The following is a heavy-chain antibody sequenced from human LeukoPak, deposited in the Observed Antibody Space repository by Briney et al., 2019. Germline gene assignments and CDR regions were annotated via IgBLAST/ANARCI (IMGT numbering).Heavy chain of an antibody. V-gene: IGHV3-48*02. Sequence: GESLRLSCAASGFTFTSYSMNWVRQAPGKGLEWVSYISSSSGTTYYADSVKGRFTISRDNAKNSLYLQMNSLRDEDTAVYYCARDSYGDYSFDYWGQGTLVTVSS. D-gene: IGHD4-17*01. CDR3: ARDSYGDYSFDY. CDR2: ISSSSGTT. J-gene: IGHJ4*02. CDR1: GFTFTSYS.